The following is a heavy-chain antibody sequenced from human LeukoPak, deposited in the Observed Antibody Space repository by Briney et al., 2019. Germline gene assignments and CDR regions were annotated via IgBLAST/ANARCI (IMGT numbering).Heavy chain of an antibody. CDR1: GYTFTSYA. CDR2: MHPNSGGT. D-gene: IGHD3-3*01. J-gene: IGHJ3*02. CDR3: ARHTTIFGVAIIDI. Sequence: GASVKVSCKASGYTFTSYAMNWVRQAPGQGLEWMGWMHPNSGGTNYAQKFQGRVTMTRDTSISTAYMDLSSLIFDDTAVYYCARHTTIFGVAIIDIWGQGTMVTVSS. V-gene: IGHV1-2*02.